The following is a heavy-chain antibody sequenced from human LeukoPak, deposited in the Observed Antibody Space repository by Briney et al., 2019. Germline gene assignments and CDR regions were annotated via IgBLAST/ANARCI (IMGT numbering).Heavy chain of an antibody. J-gene: IGHJ3*02. V-gene: IGHV3-7*01. CDR1: GFTLSSYW. CDR3: ARDYSSGWDDAFDI. CDR2: INQDGSKK. Sequence: GGSPTLSCSASGFTLSSYWMTWVRQAPGGGVEGVANINQDGSKKYYVDSVEGRFTISRDNANSSLYLQINSLRAEDTAVYYCARDYSSGWDDAFDIWGQRTMVTVSS. D-gene: IGHD6-19*01.